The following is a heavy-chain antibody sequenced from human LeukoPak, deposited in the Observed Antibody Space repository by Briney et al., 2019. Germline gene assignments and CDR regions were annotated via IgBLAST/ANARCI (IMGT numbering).Heavy chain of an antibody. CDR3: ARGYSYGSLTYDY. CDR1: GVSISSNY. D-gene: IGHD5-18*01. CDR2: IYYSGST. V-gene: IGHV4-59*01. Sequence: SETLSLTCTVSGVSISSNYWSWIRQPPGKGLEWIGYIYYSGSTNYNPSLKSRVTISVDTSKNQFSLKLSSVTAADTAVYYCARGYSYGSLTYDYWGQGTLVTVSS. J-gene: IGHJ4*02.